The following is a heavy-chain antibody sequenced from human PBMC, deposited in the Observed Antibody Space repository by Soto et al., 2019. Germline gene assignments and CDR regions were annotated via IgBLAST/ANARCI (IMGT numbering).Heavy chain of an antibody. CDR3: AKDSWHFDL. J-gene: IGHJ4*02. Sequence: LRLSCEASGFVFTNFWMPWVRHVPGKGLVWVARIDTSGHSTNYAESVKGRFTISRANAKNTGSLQMNSLRVEDTGVYYCAKDSWHFDLWSQGSQVTVYS. CDR1: GFVFTNFW. CDR2: IDTSGHST. V-gene: IGHV3-74*01.